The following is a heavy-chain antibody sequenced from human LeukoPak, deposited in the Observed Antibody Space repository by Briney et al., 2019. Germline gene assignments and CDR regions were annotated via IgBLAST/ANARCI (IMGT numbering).Heavy chain of an antibody. D-gene: IGHD2-21*01. V-gene: IGHV4-39*07. Sequence: SETLSLTCIVSGGSISTSNYYWAWIRQPPGKGLEWIASIHYSGTTHYTPSLRSRVTISVDTSKNQFSLKVTSATAADTAMYYCVREIGDTSRSVCWGQGIRVTVSS. CDR3: VREIGDTSRSVC. CDR2: IHYSGTT. CDR1: GGSISTSNYY. J-gene: IGHJ1*01.